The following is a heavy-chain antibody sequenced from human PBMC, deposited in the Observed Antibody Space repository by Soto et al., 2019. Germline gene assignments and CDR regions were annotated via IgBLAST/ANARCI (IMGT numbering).Heavy chain of an antibody. CDR1: GGSFSGYY. V-gene: IGHV4-34*01. CDR2: INHSGST. D-gene: IGHD6-13*01. Sequence: LSLTCAVYGGSFSGYYWSWIRQPPGKGLEWIGEINHSGSTNYNPSLKSRVTISVDTSKNQFSLKLSSATAADTAVYYCARTLRAAASAYWGQGTLVTVSS. J-gene: IGHJ1*01. CDR3: ARTLRAAASAY.